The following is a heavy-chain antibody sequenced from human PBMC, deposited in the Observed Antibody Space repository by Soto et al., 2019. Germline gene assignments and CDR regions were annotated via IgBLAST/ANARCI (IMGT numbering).Heavy chain of an antibody. Sequence: HPGGSLRLSCAASGFSFSSYEMNWVRQAPGKGLEWVSYISSSGSSIYYADSVKGRFTISRDNSKNTLYLQMNSLRAEDTAVYYCAKTLMVYAAYYYYGMDVWGQGTTVTVSS. CDR2: ISSSGSSI. CDR1: GFSFSSYE. CDR3: AKTLMVYAAYYYYGMDV. J-gene: IGHJ6*02. V-gene: IGHV3-48*03. D-gene: IGHD2-8*01.